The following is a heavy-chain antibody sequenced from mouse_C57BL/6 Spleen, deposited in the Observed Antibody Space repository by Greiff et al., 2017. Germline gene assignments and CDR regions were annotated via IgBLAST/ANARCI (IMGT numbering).Heavy chain of an antibody. D-gene: IGHD1-1*01. V-gene: IGHV1-80*01. CDR2: IYPGDGDT. CDR3: AREGYYGSSYGFED. CDR1: GYAFSSYW. Sequence: VQLQQSGAELVKPGASVKISCKASGYAFSSYWMNWVKQRPGKGLEWIGQIYPGDGDTNYNGKFKGKATLTADKSSSTAYMQLSSRTSEDSAVYFCAREGYYGSSYGFEDWGQGTTLTVSS. J-gene: IGHJ2*01.